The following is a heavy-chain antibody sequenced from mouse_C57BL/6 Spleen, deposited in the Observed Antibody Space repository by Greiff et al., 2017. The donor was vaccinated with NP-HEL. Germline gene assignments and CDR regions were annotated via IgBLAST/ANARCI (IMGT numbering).Heavy chain of an antibody. CDR2: ISSGSSTI. Sequence: EVQLVESGGGLVKPGGSLKLSCAASGFTFSDYGMHWVRQAPEKGLEWVAYISSGSSTIYYADTVKGRFTISRDNAKNTLFLQMTSLRSEDTAMYYCARSTAVVAPSWFAYWGQGTLVTVSA. CDR3: ARSTAVVAPSWFAY. CDR1: GFTFSDYG. D-gene: IGHD1-1*01. V-gene: IGHV5-17*01. J-gene: IGHJ3*01.